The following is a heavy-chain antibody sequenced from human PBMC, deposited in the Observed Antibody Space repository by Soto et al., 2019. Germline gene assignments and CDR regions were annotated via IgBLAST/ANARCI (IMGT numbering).Heavy chain of an antibody. Sequence: SETLSLTCAVYGGSFSGYYWSWIRQPPGKGLEWIGEINHSGSTNYNPSLKSRVTISVDTSKNQFSLKLSSVTAADTAVYYCARGPHRRRYSSSWYDTPKTFDYWGQGTLVTVSS. CDR2: INHSGST. D-gene: IGHD6-13*01. V-gene: IGHV4-34*01. CDR1: GGSFSGYY. CDR3: ARGPHRRRYSSSWYDTPKTFDY. J-gene: IGHJ4*02.